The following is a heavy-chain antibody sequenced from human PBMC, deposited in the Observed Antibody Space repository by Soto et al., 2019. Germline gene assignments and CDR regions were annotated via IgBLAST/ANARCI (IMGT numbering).Heavy chain of an antibody. CDR3: ARGPQYYYDSSGYPPDY. D-gene: IGHD3-22*01. J-gene: IGHJ4*02. Sequence: SETLSLTCTVSGGSISSGGYYWSWIRQHPGKGLEWIGYIYYSGSTYYNPSLKSRVTISVDTSKNQFSLKLSSVTAADTAVYYCARGPQYYYDSSGYPPDYWGQGTLVTVSS. V-gene: IGHV4-31*03. CDR1: GGSISSGGYY. CDR2: IYYSGST.